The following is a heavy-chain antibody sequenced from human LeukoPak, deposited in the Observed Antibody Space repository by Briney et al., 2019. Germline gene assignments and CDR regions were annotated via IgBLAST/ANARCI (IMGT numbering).Heavy chain of an antibody. CDR1: GYTFTGYY. D-gene: IGHD4-23*01. J-gene: IGHJ6*02. CDR3: ASISTTVVTLGGYYYGMDV. CDR2: INPNGGGT. V-gene: IGHV1-2*02. Sequence: ASVKVSCKASGYTFTGYYMHWVRQAPGQGLEWMGWINPNGGGTNYAQKFQGRVTMTRDTSISTAYMELSRLRSDDTAVYYCASISTTVVTLGGYYYGMDVWGQGTTVTVSS.